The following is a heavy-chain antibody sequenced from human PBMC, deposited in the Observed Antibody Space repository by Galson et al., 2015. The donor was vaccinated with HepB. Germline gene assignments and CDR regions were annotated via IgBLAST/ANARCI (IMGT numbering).Heavy chain of an antibody. CDR3: ARAAGSQYFDY. D-gene: IGHD6-13*01. Sequence: TLSLTCTVSGDSISSGAYYWSWIRQHPGKGLEWTGYIYYSGSTNYNPSLKSRFTISVDTSKNQFSLKLSSVTAADTAVYYCARAAGSQYFDYWGQGTLVTVSS. V-gene: IGHV4-31*03. CDR2: IYYSGST. CDR1: GDSISSGAYY. J-gene: IGHJ4*02.